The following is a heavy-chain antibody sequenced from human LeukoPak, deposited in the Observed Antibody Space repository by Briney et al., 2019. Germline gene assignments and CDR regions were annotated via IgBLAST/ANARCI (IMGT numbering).Heavy chain of an antibody. CDR3: ARDGATYYDFWSGSILSL. D-gene: IGHD3-3*01. V-gene: IGHV4-38-2*02. Sequence: PSETLSLTCAVSGYSISSGYYWAWIRQPPGKGLEWIGSIYHSGSTYYNPSLKSRDTISLDTSKNQFSLNLSSVTAADTAVYYCARDGATYYDFWSGSILSLWGQGTLVTVSS. J-gene: IGHJ4*02. CDR1: GYSISSGYY. CDR2: IYHSGST.